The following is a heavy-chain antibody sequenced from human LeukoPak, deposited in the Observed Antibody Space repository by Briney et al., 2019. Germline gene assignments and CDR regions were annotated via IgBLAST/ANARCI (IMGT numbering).Heavy chain of an antibody. CDR1: GGYISSSSYY. Sequence: SETLSLTCTVSGGYISSSSYYWAWIRQPPGKGLEWIGSIYYSGSTYYNPSPKSRVTISVDTSKNQFSLKLSSVTAADTAVYYSARIRIAAAYYGMDVWGQGTTVTVSS. CDR2: IYYSGST. D-gene: IGHD6-13*01. J-gene: IGHJ6*02. CDR3: ARIRIAAAYYGMDV. V-gene: IGHV4-39*01.